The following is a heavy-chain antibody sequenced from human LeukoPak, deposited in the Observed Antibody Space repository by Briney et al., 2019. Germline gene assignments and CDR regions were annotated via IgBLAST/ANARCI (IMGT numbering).Heavy chain of an antibody. CDR1: GGSISSGGYY. J-gene: IGHJ4*02. CDR2: IYHSGST. D-gene: IGHD2-2*01. CDR3: ARQPAGYVRD. V-gene: IGHV4-30-2*01. Sequence: SETLSLTCTVSGGSISSGGYYWSWIRQPPGKGLEWIGYIYHSGSTYYNPSLKSRVTISVDRSKNQFSLKLSSVTAADTAVYYCARQPAGYVRDWGQGTLVTVSS.